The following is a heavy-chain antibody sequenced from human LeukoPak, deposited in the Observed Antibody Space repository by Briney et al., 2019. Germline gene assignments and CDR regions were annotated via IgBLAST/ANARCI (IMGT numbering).Heavy chain of an antibody. V-gene: IGHV1-69*13. CDR2: IIPIFGTA. Sequence: GASVKVSCKASGGTFSSYAISWVRQAPGQGLEWMGGIIPIFGTANYAQKFQGRVTIAADESTSTAYMELSGLRSEDTAVYSCARLTGYDSRGYYSGGFDSWGQGTLVTVSS. J-gene: IGHJ4*02. CDR1: GGTFSSYA. CDR3: ARLTGYDSRGYYSGGFDS. D-gene: IGHD3-22*01.